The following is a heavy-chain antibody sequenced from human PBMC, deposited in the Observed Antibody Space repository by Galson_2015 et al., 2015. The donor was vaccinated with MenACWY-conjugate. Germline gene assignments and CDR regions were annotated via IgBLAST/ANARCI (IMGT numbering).Heavy chain of an antibody. CDR2: IKQDGSET. CDR1: GFTFSRYW. J-gene: IGHJ4*02. V-gene: IGHV3-7*03. Sequence: SLRLSCAASGFTFSRYWMTWVRQAPGKGLEWVANIKQDGSETYYVDSVKGRFTISRDNAKNSLYLQMNSLRAEDTAVYYCASPPGYGIAVAFDYWGQGTLVTVSS. CDR3: ASPPGYGIAVAFDY. D-gene: IGHD6-19*01.